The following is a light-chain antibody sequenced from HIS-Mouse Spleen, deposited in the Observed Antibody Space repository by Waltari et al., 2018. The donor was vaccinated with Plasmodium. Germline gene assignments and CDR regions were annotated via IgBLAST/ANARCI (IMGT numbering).Light chain of an antibody. CDR3: NSRDSSGNHLGVV. CDR1: SLRSNY. CDR2: GKN. J-gene: IGLJ2*01. Sequence: SSALTQDPAVSVALRQTVRLTCQGDSLRSNYASWYQKKPGQAPVLVIYGKNNRPSGIPDRFSGSSSGNTASLTITGAQAEDEADYYCNSRDSSGNHLGVVFGGGTKLTVL. V-gene: IGLV3-19*01.